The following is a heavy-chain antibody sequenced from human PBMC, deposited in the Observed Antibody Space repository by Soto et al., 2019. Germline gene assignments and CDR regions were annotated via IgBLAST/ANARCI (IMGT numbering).Heavy chain of an antibody. J-gene: IGHJ3*02. D-gene: IGHD2-21*01. CDR3: ATDYNAYQRQHIFDI. CDR2: INPSGASA. V-gene: IGHV1-46*03. CDR1: GNTFNTYY. Sequence: QVQLVQSGAEVKKPGASVKLSCKASGNTFNTYYIHWLRQAPGQGLQWMGVINPSGASASYAQKFQGRVTVTRDTSTSTVYMELSSLRSEDTALYYCATDYNAYQRQHIFDIWGQGTLVTVSS.